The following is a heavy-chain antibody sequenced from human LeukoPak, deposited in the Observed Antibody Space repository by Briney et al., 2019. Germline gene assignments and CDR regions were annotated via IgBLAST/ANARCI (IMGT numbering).Heavy chain of an antibody. CDR3: ARGGRYFDRLSGANYYYYGMDV. D-gene: IGHD3-9*01. J-gene: IGHJ6*02. CDR2: IIPIFGTA. Sequence: SVKVSCKASGGTFSSYAISWVRQAPGQGLEWMGGIIPIFGTANYAQKFQGRVTITADESTSTAYMELSSLRSEDTAVYYCARGGRYFDRLSGANYYYYGMDVWGQGTTVTVSS. CDR1: GGTFSSYA. V-gene: IGHV1-69*13.